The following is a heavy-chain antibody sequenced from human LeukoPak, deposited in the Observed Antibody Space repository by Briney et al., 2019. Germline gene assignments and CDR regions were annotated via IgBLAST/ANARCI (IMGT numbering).Heavy chain of an antibody. CDR3: ATSIERSTWGSHALDF. CDR1: GFTFSDSG. CDR2: LSYDGSLK. V-gene: IGHV3-30*04. J-gene: IGHJ4*02. D-gene: IGHD3-16*01. Sequence: GGSLRLSCTGSGFTFSDSGMHWVRQAPGKGLEWMAILSYDGSLKYYADSVKGRFTISRDNSKNTLYLQMNSLRVGDTAVYYCATSIERSTWGSHALDFWGQGTLVTVSS.